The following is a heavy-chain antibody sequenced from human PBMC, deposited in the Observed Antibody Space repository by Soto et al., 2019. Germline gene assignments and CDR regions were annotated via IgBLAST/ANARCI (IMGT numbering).Heavy chain of an antibody. CDR3: ATGTGYDSSGYPLDY. V-gene: IGHV3-53*01. J-gene: IGHJ4*02. D-gene: IGHD3-22*01. Sequence: PGGSLRLSCAASGFTVSSNYMSWVRQAPGKGLEWVSVIYSGGSTYYADSVKGRFTISRDNSKNTLYLQMNSLRAEDTAVYYCATGTGYDSSGYPLDYWGQGTLVTVSS. CDR2: IYSGGST. CDR1: GFTVSSNY.